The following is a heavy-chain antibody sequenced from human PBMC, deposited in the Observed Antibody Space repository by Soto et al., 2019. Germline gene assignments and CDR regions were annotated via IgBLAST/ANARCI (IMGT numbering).Heavy chain of an antibody. CDR3: ARVGRSSGWYKDWRGEGYGMDV. D-gene: IGHD6-19*01. CDR2: ISAYNGNT. Sequence: QVQLVQSGAEVKKPGASVKVFCKASGYTFTSYGISWVRQAPGQGLEWMGWISAYNGNTNYAQKLQGRVTMTTDTSTSTAYMELRSLRSDDTAVYYCARVGRSSGWYKDWRGEGYGMDVWGQGTTVTVSS. CDR1: GYTFTSYG. J-gene: IGHJ6*02. V-gene: IGHV1-18*01.